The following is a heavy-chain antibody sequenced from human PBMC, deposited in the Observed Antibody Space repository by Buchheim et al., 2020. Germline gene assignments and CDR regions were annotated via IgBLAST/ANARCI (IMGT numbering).Heavy chain of an antibody. CDR2: ISGSGIDT. J-gene: IGHJ4*02. V-gene: IGHV3-23*01. D-gene: IGHD6-13*01. CDR3: AKGMTGSIWNALDY. Sequence: EVQLLESGGGLVLPGGSLRLSCAASGFTFNSYVMSWVRQAPGKGLEWVSVISGSGIDTYYADSVKGRFTVSRDNIKNTLYLQLNSPRAEDTAVYYCAKGMTGSIWNALDYWGQGTL. CDR1: GFTFNSYV.